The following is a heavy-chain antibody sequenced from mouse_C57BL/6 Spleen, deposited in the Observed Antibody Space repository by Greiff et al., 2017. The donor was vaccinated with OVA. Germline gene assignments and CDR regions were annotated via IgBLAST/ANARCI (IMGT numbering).Heavy chain of an antibody. D-gene: IGHD2-3*01. J-gene: IGHJ2*01. CDR3: ARGDGYLFDY. CDR1: GFSFNTYA. V-gene: IGHV10-1*01. Sequence: EVQRVESGGGLVQPKGSLKLSCAASGFSFNTYAMNWVRQAPGKGLEWVARIRSKSNNYATYYADSVKDRFTISRDDSESMLYLQMNNLKTEDTAMYYCARGDGYLFDYWGQGTTLTVSS. CDR2: IRSKSNNYAT.